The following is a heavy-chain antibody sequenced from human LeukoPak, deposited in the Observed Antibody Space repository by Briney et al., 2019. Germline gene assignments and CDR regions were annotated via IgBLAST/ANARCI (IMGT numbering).Heavy chain of an antibody. V-gene: IGHV3-48*03. J-gene: IGHJ6*03. CDR1: GFTFSGYE. CDR2: ISSSGSTI. Sequence: GGSLRLSCAASGFTFSGYEMNWVRQAPGKGLEWVSYISSSGSTIYYADSVKGRFTISRDNAKNSLYLQMNSLRAEDTAVYYCARPPDNYYYYYMDVWGKGTTVTISS. CDR3: ARPPDNYYYYYMDV.